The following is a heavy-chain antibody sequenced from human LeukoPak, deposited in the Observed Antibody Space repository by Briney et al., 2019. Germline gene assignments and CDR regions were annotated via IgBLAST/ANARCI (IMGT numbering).Heavy chain of an antibody. J-gene: IGHJ4*02. Sequence: GGSLRLSCAASGFALSGSPIHWVRQAPGKGLEWVSGISWNSGSIGYADSVKGRFTISRDNAKNSLYLQMNSLRAEDTALYYCAKDLGSGHGFDYWGQGTLVTVSS. V-gene: IGHV3-9*01. CDR1: GFALSGSP. D-gene: IGHD6-19*01. CDR3: AKDLGSGHGFDY. CDR2: ISWNSGSI.